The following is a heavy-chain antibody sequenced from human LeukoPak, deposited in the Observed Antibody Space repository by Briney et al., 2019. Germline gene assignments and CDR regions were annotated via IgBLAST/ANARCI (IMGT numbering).Heavy chain of an antibody. J-gene: IGHJ4*02. V-gene: IGHV1-2*02. CDR3: GTLLSNGPFDY. CDR1: GYTFTGYY. Sequence: ASVRVSCKASGYTFTGYYMHWVRQAPGQGLEWMGWIYPNSGATKYAQKFQGRVTMTRDTSISTAYMELSGLKSDDTAVYYCGTLLSNGPFDYWGQGSLVTVSS. CDR2: IYPNSGAT.